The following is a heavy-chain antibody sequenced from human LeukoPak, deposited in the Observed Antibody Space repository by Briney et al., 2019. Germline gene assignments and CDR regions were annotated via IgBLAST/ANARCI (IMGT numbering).Heavy chain of an antibody. V-gene: IGHV1-69*13. Sequence: ASVKVSCKASGGTFSSYAISWVRQAPGQGLEWMGGIIPIFGTANYAQKFQGRVTITADESTSTAYMELSSLRSEDTAVYYCASGYCSSTSCYHFDPWGQEPWSPSPQ. CDR3: ASGYCSSTSCYHFDP. J-gene: IGHJ5*02. CDR2: IIPIFGTA. CDR1: GGTFSSYA. D-gene: IGHD2-2*01.